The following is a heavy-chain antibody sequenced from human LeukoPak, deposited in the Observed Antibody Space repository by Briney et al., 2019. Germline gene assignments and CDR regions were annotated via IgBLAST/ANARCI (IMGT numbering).Heavy chain of an antibody. J-gene: IGHJ6*02. D-gene: IGHD5-18*01. CDR1: GGTFSSYA. CDR2: ISGNSVNT. Sequence: GSSVKVSCKASGGTFSSYAISWVRQAPGQGLEWMGWISGNSVNTNYVQELQGRVSMTTDTSTDTAYMELRSLRSDDTAVYYCARDIVDTAMVVDYHYGLDVWGQGTTVTVSS. CDR3: ARDIVDTAMVVDYHYGLDV. V-gene: IGHV1-18*01.